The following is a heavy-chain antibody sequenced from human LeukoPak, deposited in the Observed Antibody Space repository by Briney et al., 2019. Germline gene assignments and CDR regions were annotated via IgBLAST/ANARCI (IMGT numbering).Heavy chain of an antibody. CDR2: ISSSSSYI. Sequence: GGSLRLSCAASGFTFSSYGMHWVRQAPGKGLEWVSSISSSSSYIYYADSVKGRFTISRDNAKNSVFLQMTSLRAEDTAVYYCARGGDGYNLAGDYWGQGTLVTVSS. D-gene: IGHD5-24*01. CDR3: ARGGDGYNLAGDY. CDR1: GFTFSSYG. V-gene: IGHV3-21*01. J-gene: IGHJ4*02.